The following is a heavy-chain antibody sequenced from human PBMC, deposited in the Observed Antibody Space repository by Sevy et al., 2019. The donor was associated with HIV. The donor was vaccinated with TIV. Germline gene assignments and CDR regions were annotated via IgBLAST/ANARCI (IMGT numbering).Heavy chain of an antibody. J-gene: IGHJ1*01. Sequence: GGSLRLSCAASVFTFSSFAMHWVRQAPGKGLEYVSAISSTGDYTYYANSVKDRFTISRDNFKNTLNLQMGSLRAEDMAVYYCARGTPPGRTTAGFQYWGQGTQVTVSS. CDR2: ISSTGDYT. CDR1: VFTFSSFA. V-gene: IGHV3-64*01. D-gene: IGHD6-13*01. CDR3: ARGTPPGRTTAGFQY.